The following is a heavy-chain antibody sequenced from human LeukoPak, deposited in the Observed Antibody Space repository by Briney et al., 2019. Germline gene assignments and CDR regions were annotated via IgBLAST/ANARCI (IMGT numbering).Heavy chain of an antibody. CDR3: TRDQMNY. Sequence: GGSLRLSCTASGFTVSRNYMLWVRQAPGKGLEWVSLIFSNGDTHYADSVKGRFTISRDTSKNTVSLQMNSLRVEDTAMYYCTRDQMNYWGQGTLVTVSS. V-gene: IGHV3-53*01. D-gene: IGHD5-24*01. CDR1: GFTVSRNY. J-gene: IGHJ4*02. CDR2: IFSNGDT.